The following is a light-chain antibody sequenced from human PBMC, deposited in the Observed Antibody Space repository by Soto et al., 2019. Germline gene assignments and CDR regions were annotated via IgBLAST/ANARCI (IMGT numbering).Light chain of an antibody. CDR1: QGIGDD. J-gene: IGKJ4*01. V-gene: IGKV1-17*01. CDR2: GAS. Sequence: DFQMTQSPSSLSASVGDRVTITCRASQGIGDDLGWYQQRPGEVPKRLIYGASIFPREVPSSFSGSGAGTQFPLAISGLQPEDFATYYCLEHKTCPFTFGRGTKVE. CDR3: LEHKTCPFT.